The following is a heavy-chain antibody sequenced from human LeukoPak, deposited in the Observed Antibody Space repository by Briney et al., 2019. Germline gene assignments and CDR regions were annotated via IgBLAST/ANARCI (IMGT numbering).Heavy chain of an antibody. CDR1: NGSMTSDSYY. Sequence: SETLSLTCSVSNGSMTSDSYYWAWDRQPPGEGLEWIGCIFYTGKTYYSASLKSRVTVSLDTSKKNFSLRLTSVTAADTAVYYCARLWIVATWFDAWGQGALVTVSS. CDR3: ARLWIVATWFDA. J-gene: IGHJ5*02. V-gene: IGHV4-39*02. D-gene: IGHD2-2*03. CDR2: IFYTGKT.